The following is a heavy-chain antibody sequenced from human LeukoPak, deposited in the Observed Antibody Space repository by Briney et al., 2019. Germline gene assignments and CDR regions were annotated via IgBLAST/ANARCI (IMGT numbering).Heavy chain of an antibody. D-gene: IGHD1/OR15-1a*01. CDR2: ISGSGGST. J-gene: IGHJ4*02. CDR1: GFTYSSYA. Sequence: TGGSLRLSCAASGFTYSSYAMSWVRQAPGKGLEWVSAISGSGGSTYYADSVKGRFTISRDNSKNTLYLQMNSLRAEDTAVYYCARDGDGTATLDYWGQGTLVTVSS. V-gene: IGHV3-23*01. CDR3: ARDGDGTATLDY.